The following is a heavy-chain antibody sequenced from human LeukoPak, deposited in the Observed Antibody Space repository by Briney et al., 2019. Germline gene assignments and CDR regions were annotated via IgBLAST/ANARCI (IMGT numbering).Heavy chain of an antibody. J-gene: IGHJ4*02. D-gene: IGHD2-15*01. CDR2: ISSSSSYI. Sequence: GGSLRLSCAAPGFTLSSYSMNWVRQAPGKGLEWVSSISSSSSYIYYADSVKGRFTISRDNAKNSLYLQMNSLRAEDTAVYYCARDGVVVAATPGIDYWGQGTLVTVSS. CDR3: ARDGVVVAATPGIDY. CDR1: GFTLSSYS. V-gene: IGHV3-21*01.